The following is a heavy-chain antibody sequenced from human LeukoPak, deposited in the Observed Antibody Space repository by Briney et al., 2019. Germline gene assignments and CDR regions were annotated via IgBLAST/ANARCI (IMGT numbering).Heavy chain of an antibody. J-gene: IGHJ4*02. Sequence: SETLSLTCAVYGGSFSGYYWSWIRQPPGKGLEWIGEINHSGSTNYNPSLKSRVTISVDTSKNQFSLKLSSVTAADTAVFYCARSNGGYYSWSLLQFDYWGQGTLVTVSS. V-gene: IGHV4-34*01. CDR3: ARSNGGYYSWSLLQFDY. CDR2: INHSGST. CDR1: GGSFSGYY. D-gene: IGHD3-22*01.